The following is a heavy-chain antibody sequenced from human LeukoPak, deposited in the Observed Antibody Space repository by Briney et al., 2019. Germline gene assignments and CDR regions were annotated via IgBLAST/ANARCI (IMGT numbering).Heavy chain of an antibody. V-gene: IGHV4-59*01. D-gene: IGHD1-26*01. CDR3: AREGGSYYAGFDY. Sequence: PSETLSLTCTVSGGSISSYYWSWIRQPPGKGLEWIGYIYYSGSTNYNPSLKSRVTISVDTSKNQFSLKLSSVTAADTAVYYCAREGGSYYAGFDYWGQGTLVTVSS. CDR1: GGSISSYY. J-gene: IGHJ4*02. CDR2: IYYSGST.